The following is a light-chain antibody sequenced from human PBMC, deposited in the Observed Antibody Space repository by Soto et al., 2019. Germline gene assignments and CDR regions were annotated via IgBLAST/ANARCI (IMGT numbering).Light chain of an antibody. CDR1: QSVSSY. Sequence: EIVLTQSPAALGFSPLEGAALSCMASQSVSSYLAWYQQKPGQAPRLLIYDASNRATGIPARFSGSGSGTDFTLTISSLEPEDFAVYYCQQRRAFGPGTKVDIK. CDR3: QQRRA. CDR2: DAS. V-gene: IGKV3-11*01. J-gene: IGKJ3*01.